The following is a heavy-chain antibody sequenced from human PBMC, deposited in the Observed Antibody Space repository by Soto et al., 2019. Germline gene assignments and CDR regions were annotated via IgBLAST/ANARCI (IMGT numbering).Heavy chain of an antibody. CDR2: ISWNSGSI. V-gene: IGHV3-9*01. J-gene: IGHJ4*02. Sequence: GGSLRLSCAASGFTFDDYAMHWVRQAPGKGLEWVSGISWNSGSIGYADSVKGRFTISRDNAKNSLYLQMNSLRAEDTALYYCAKDGECGGVIVIPYYFDYWGQGTLVTVSS. D-gene: IGHD3-16*02. CDR3: AKDGECGGVIVIPYYFDY. CDR1: GFTFDDYA.